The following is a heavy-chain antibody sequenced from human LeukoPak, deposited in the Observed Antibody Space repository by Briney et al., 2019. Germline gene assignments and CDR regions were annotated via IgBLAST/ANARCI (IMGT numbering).Heavy chain of an antibody. CDR1: GFTFSSCA. J-gene: IGHJ4*02. V-gene: IGHV3-23*01. D-gene: IGHD3-10*01. CDR3: AKEGVITMVRGENDY. Sequence: PGGSLRLSCAASGFTFSSCAMSWVRQAPGKGLEWVSAISGSGGSTYYADSVKGRFTISRDNSKNTLYLQMNSLRAEDTAVYYCAKEGVITMVRGENDYWGQGTLVTVSS. CDR2: ISGSGGST.